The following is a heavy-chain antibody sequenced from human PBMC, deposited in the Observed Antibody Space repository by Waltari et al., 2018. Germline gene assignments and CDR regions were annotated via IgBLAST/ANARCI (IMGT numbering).Heavy chain of an antibody. Sequence: QIRLVQSGAEVKRPGASVKVSCKGIEYTFTAYYLHWVRRAHGQGLEWLGWINPDSGDTIYAQNFQGRFTMTRDMSISTAYMELTRLRSDDTAIYYCARGGRFREFNYLDYWGQGSPVTVPS. D-gene: IGHD3-10*01. CDR2: INPDSGDT. CDR3: ARGGRFREFNYLDY. CDR1: EYTFTAYY. J-gene: IGHJ4*02. V-gene: IGHV1-2*02.